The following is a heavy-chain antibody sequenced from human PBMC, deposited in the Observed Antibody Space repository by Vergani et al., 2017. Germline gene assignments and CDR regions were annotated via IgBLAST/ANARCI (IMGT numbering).Heavy chain of an antibody. V-gene: IGHV4-59*08. Sequence: QVQLQESGPGLVKPSETLSLTCTVSGGSISSYYWSWIRQPPGKGLEWIGYIYYSGSTNYNPSLKSRVTISVDTSKNQFSLKLSSVTAADTAVYYCARRVGVTSRQGRLDYYYYYMDVWGKGTTVTVSS. CDR3: ARRVGVTSRQGRLDYYYYYMDV. J-gene: IGHJ6*03. D-gene: IGHD2-21*02. CDR2: IYYSGST. CDR1: GGSISSYY.